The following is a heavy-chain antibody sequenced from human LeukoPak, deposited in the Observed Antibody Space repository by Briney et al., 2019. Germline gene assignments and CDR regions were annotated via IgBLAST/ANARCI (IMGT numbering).Heavy chain of an antibody. CDR1: SGSIKSNTYY. V-gene: IGHV4-39*02. CDR2: VYSTGKT. J-gene: IGHJ2*01. D-gene: IGHD6-19*01. CDR3: SKEGSGWHPHWYFEL. Sequence: PSETLSLTCTVSSGSIKSNTYYWGWIRQPPGKGLEWIGSVYSTGKTNYNPSLASRVTISVDASKNQFSLNLTSVTAADRAVYYCSKEGSGWHPHWYFELWGRGTLFTVSS.